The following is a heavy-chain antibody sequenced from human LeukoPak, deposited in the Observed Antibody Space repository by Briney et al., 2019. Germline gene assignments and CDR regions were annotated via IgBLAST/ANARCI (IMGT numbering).Heavy chain of an antibody. D-gene: IGHD4/OR15-4a*01. Sequence: GGSLRLSCAASGFTVSSNYMSWVRQAPGKGLEWVSVSYSGGTTYYADSVKGRFTISRNNSNNTLYLQMNSLRAEDTAVYYCARGAWFDPWGQGTLVTVSS. J-gene: IGHJ5*02. CDR3: ARGAWFDP. V-gene: IGHV3-53*04. CDR1: GFTVSSNY. CDR2: SYSGGTT.